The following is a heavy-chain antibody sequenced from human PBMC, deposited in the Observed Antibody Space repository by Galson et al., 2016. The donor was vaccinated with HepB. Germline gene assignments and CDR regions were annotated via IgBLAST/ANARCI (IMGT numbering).Heavy chain of an antibody. CDR1: GFSFTNYT. J-gene: IGHJ6*02. CDR2: ITYDGRNR. CDR3: ARDFPTHDIWSGSGMDV. Sequence: SLRLSCAASGFSFTNYTMHWVRQAPGKGLEWVSVITYDGRNRFYADSVKGRFTIARDNSKNTVYLLMNSLRAEDTAVYYCARDFPTHDIWSGSGMDVWGQGTTVTVSS. V-gene: IGHV3-30*03. D-gene: IGHD3-3*01.